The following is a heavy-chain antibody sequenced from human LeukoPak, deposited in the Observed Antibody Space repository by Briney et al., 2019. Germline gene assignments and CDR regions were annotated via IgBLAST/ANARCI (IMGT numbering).Heavy chain of an antibody. D-gene: IGHD6-19*01. Sequence: GGSLRLSCAASGFTFSSYAMSWVRQAPGKGLEWVSAISGSGGSTYYADSVKGRFTISRDNSKNTLYLQMKSLRAEDTAVYYCSKNRPQARGWFFDYWGQGTLVTVSS. V-gene: IGHV3-23*01. CDR1: GFTFSSYA. J-gene: IGHJ4*02. CDR2: ISGSGGST. CDR3: SKNRPQARGWFFDY.